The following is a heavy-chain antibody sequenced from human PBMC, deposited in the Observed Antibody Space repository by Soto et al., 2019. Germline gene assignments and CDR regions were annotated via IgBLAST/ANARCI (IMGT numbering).Heavy chain of an antibody. CDR2: INHSGST. Sequence: QVQLQQWGAGLLKPSETLSLTCAVYGGSFSGYYWSWIRQPPGKGLEWIGEINHSGSTNYNPSLKSRVXXSXDXXKNPFSLKLSSVTAADTAVYYCARPPSSGWSNFDYWGQGTLVTVSS. CDR3: ARPPSSGWSNFDY. CDR1: GGSFSGYY. D-gene: IGHD6-19*01. V-gene: IGHV4-34*01. J-gene: IGHJ4*02.